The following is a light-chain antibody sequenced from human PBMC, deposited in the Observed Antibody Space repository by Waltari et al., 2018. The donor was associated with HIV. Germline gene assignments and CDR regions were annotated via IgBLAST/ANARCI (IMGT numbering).Light chain of an antibody. Sequence: SYELTQPPSVSVSPVQTARITCSGDALPKHFAYWYQQKAGQAPLMVIYKDDKRPSGIPDRFSGSMSGTTVTLIISGVQPEDEADYYCESADDSGDHWVFGGGTKLSVL. V-gene: IGLV3-25*03. CDR3: ESADDSGDHWV. CDR1: ALPKHF. J-gene: IGLJ3*02. CDR2: KDD.